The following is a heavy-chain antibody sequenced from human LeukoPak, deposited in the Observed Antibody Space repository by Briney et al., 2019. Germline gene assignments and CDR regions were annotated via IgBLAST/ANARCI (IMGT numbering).Heavy chain of an antibody. J-gene: IGHJ1*01. Sequence: GRSLRLSCAASGFTFSSYAMSWVRQAPGKGLEWVSAISGSGGSTYYADSVKGRFTISRDKFKNTLYLQMNSLRTEDTAVYYCAKVPRAYCGGDCYSGYFQHWGQGTLVTVSS. V-gene: IGHV3-23*01. CDR1: GFTFSSYA. CDR3: AKVPRAYCGGDCYSGYFQH. CDR2: ISGSGGST. D-gene: IGHD2-21*02.